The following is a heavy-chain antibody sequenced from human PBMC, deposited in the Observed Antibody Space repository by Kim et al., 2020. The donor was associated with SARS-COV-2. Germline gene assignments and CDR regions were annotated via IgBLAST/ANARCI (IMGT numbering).Heavy chain of an antibody. V-gene: IGHV3-9*01. D-gene: IGHD2-2*01. Sequence: GGSLRLSCVASGFTFDKYAIHWVRQAPGKGLEWVSGFNFDSGRIGYADSVRGRFTISRDNAKNSLYLQMSSLRAEDSALYYCTRDIVPGGADVWGQGTTVTVSS. J-gene: IGHJ6*02. CDR1: GFTFDKYA. CDR2: FNFDSGRI. CDR3: TRDIVPGGADV.